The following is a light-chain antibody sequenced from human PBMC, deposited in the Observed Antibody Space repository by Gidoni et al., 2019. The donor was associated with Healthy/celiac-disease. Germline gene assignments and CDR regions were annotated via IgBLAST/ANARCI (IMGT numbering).Light chain of an antibody. J-gene: IGLJ3*02. Sequence: QSVLTPPPSVSGAPGQRVTISCTGRSSNIGAGYDVHWYQQLPGTAPKLLIYGNSNRPSGVPDRFSGSKSGTSASLAITGLHAEDEADYYCQSYDSSLSGYWVFGGGTKLTVL. CDR1: SSNIGAGYD. CDR3: QSYDSSLSGYWV. CDR2: GNS. V-gene: IGLV1-40*01.